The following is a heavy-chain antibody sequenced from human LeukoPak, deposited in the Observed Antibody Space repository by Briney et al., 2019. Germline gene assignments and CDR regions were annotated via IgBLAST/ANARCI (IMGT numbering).Heavy chain of an antibody. J-gene: IGHJ4*02. Sequence: PSETLSLTCTVSAYSISSGYYWGWIRQPPGKGLDWIGSIYHSGSTYYNPSLKSRVTISVDTSKNQFSLKLSSVTAADTAVYYCARHRSGWLQSSFDYWGQGTLVTVSS. CDR3: ARHRSGWLQSSFDY. CDR1: AYSISSGYY. D-gene: IGHD5-24*01. V-gene: IGHV4-38-2*02. CDR2: IYHSGST.